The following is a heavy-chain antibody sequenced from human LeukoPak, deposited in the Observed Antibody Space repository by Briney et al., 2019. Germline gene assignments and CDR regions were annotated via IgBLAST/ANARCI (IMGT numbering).Heavy chain of an antibody. V-gene: IGHV1-69*13. J-gene: IGHJ1*01. CDR2: RIPILGTT. CDR1: GGSFSGYG. D-gene: IGHD5-24*01. CDR3: AREGPVGTDGF. Sequence: ASVKVSCKASGGSFSGYGISWVRQAPGQGLEWMGGRIPILGTTNLAQKFLGRLTITADESTSTAYMELNGLRVDDTAVYYCAREGPVGTDGFWGQGTLVTVSS.